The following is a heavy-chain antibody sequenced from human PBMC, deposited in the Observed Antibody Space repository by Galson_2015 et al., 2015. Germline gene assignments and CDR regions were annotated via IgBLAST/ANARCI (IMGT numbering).Heavy chain of an antibody. D-gene: IGHD6-19*01. CDR1: GFTFSSYG. CDR2: ISYDGSNK. CDR3: AKGGKGSSGWYRFDY. V-gene: IGHV3-30*18. J-gene: IGHJ4*02. Sequence: SLRLSCAASGFTFSSYGMHWVRQAPGKGLEWVAVISYDGSNKYYADPVKGRFTISRDHSKNTLYLQMNSLRAEDTAVYYCAKGGKGSSGWYRFDYWGQGTLVTVSS.